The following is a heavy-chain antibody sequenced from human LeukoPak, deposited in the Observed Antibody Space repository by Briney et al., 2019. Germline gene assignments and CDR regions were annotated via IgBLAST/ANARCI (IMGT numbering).Heavy chain of an antibody. D-gene: IGHD2-8*01. CDR2: IYSGGST. Sequence: PGGSLTLSCAASGFTVSNNYMRWVRQAPGKGLEWVSLIYSGGSTYYADSVKGRFIISRDNSKNTLYLQMNSLRAEDTAVYYCARQAIVLMVYAISPYFDYWGQGTLVTVSS. V-gene: IGHV3-66*01. CDR1: GFTVSNNY. J-gene: IGHJ4*02. CDR3: ARQAIVLMVYAISPYFDY.